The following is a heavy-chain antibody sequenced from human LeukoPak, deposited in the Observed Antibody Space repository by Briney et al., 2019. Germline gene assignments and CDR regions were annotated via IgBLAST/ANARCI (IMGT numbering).Heavy chain of an antibody. Sequence: GGYLRLYCAASGFTFSSYGMHWVRQAPGKGLGWVAVMTYDGSNKYYADSVKGRFTISRDNSENTLYLQMNSLRAEDTAVYYCAREGLLWFGVLDSGNWCDPWGQGTLVTVP. CDR2: MTYDGSNK. CDR3: AREGLLWFGVLDSGNWCDP. CDR1: GFTFSSYG. D-gene: IGHD3-10*01. J-gene: IGHJ5*02. V-gene: IGHV3-30*04.